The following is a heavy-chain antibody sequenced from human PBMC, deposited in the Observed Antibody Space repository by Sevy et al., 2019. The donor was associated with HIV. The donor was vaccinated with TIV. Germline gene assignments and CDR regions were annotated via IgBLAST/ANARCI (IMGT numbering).Heavy chain of an antibody. Sequence: GGSLRLSCAASGFTFSSFGMHWVRQVPDKGLEWVSFVSYDGSDKGYVDSVKGRFTISRDSSKNTLYLQMNSLRGGDTAVYYCAKDGPPYYTSGSYMYYFDYWGQGALVTVSS. CDR3: AKDGPPYYTSGSYMYYFDY. D-gene: IGHD3-10*01. J-gene: IGHJ4*02. CDR2: VSYDGSDK. V-gene: IGHV3-30*02. CDR1: GFTFSSFG.